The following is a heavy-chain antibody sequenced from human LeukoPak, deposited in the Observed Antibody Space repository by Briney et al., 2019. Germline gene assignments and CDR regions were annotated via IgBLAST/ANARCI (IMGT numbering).Heavy chain of an antibody. CDR3: AREVVTTNRNWFDP. J-gene: IGHJ5*02. D-gene: IGHD4-11*01. V-gene: IGHV1-69*04. CDR2: IIPIFGIA. CDR1: GGTFSSYA. Sequence: GASVKVSCKASGGTFSSYAISWVRQAPGQGLEWMRRIIPIFGIANYAQKFQGRVTITADKSTSTAYMELSSLGSEDTAVYYCAREVVTTNRNWFDPWGQGTLVTVSS.